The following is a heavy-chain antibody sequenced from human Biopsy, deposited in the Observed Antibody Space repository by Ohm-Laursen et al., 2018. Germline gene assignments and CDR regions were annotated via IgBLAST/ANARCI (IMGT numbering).Heavy chain of an antibody. CDR3: AIEGGTYSKPFDY. D-gene: IGHD1-26*01. J-gene: IGHJ4*02. CDR2: INPSGSTT. Sequence: GASVKVSCKVSGYSFTSYYMHWVRQAPGQGLEWMGMINPSGSTTSYPQIFQGRVTMTRDTSVNTAYMELSSLTFEDTAVYYCAIEGGTYSKPFDYWGQGSQVIVSS. CDR1: GYSFTSYY. V-gene: IGHV1-46*01.